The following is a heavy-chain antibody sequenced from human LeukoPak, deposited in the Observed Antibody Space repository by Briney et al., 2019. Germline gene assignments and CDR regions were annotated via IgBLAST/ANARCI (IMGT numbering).Heavy chain of an antibody. CDR2: ISAGGGST. CDR3: AKDAAGPEY. Sequence: GGSLRLSCAASGFTFSTYAMTWVRQAPGKGLFWVSGISAGGGSTYYADSVKGRFSISRDNSRNTLYLQMNSLRAEDTAVYYCAKDAAGPEYWGQGTLVTVSS. J-gene: IGHJ4*02. CDR1: GFTFSTYA. V-gene: IGHV3-23*01. D-gene: IGHD6-13*01.